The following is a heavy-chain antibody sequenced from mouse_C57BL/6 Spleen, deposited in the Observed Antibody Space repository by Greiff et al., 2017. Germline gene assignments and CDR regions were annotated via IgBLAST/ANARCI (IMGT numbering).Heavy chain of an antibody. CDR3: ARPSGSSPDWYFDV. J-gene: IGHJ1*03. V-gene: IGHV1-18*01. CDR1: GYTFTDYN. Sequence: VQLQQSGPELVKPGASVKIPCKASGYTFTDYNMDWVKQSHGKSLEWIGDINPNNGGTIYNQKFKGKATLTVDKSSSTAYMQLSSLTSEDSAVYYCARPSGSSPDWYFDVWGTGTTVTVSS. D-gene: IGHD1-1*01. CDR2: INPNNGGT.